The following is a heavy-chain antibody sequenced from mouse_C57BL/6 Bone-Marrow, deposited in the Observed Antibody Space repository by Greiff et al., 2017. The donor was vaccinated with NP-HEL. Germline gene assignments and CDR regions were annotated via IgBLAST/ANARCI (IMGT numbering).Heavy chain of an antibody. CDR3: ARTTMVTTEVYYFDY. CDR2: IYPGGGYT. Sequence: VQLQQSGAELVRPGTSVKMSCKASGYTFTNYWIGWAKQRPGHGLEWIGDIYPGGGYTNYNEKFKGKATLTADKSSSTAYMQFSSLTSEDSAIYYCARTTMVTTEVYYFDYWGQGTTLTVSS. D-gene: IGHD2-1*01. V-gene: IGHV1-63*01. CDR1: GYTFTNYW. J-gene: IGHJ2*01.